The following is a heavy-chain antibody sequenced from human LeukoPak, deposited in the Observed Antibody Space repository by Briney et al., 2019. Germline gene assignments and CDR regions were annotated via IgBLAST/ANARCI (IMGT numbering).Heavy chain of an antibody. J-gene: IGHJ4*02. D-gene: IGHD1-26*01. Sequence: GGSLRLSCAASGFTFSSYSRNWVRQAPGKGLEWVSSISSSSSYIYYADSVKGRFTISRDNAKNSLYLQMNSLRAEDTAVYYCARINRGSYSTSDYWGQGTLVTVSS. V-gene: IGHV3-21*01. CDR1: GFTFSSYS. CDR2: ISSSSSYI. CDR3: ARINRGSYSTSDY.